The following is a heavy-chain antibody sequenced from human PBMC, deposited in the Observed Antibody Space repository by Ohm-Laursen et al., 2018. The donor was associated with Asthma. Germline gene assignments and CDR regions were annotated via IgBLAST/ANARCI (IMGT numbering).Heavy chain of an antibody. CDR2: VRDSGST. CDR1: GDSVRGGNYH. V-gene: IGHV4-61*01. J-gene: IGHJ6*02. D-gene: IGHD3-22*01. Sequence: GTLSFTCTVSGDSVRGGNYHWSWIRQPPGKGLEWIGYVRDSGSTNYNPSLKSRVSISADTSKNQYSLKVSSVTAADTVVYFCARHSASGVGYYGGYYLYGLDVWGQGTTVTVSS. CDR3: ARHSASGVGYYGGYYLYGLDV.